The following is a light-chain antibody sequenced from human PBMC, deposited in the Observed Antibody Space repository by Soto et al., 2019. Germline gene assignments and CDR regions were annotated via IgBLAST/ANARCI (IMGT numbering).Light chain of an antibody. CDR2: DAS. CDR1: QSISSY. J-gene: IGKJ5*01. CDR3: QQYENFPIT. Sequence: IQMTQNPSSLAASVGDRVTITCRASQSISSYLNWYQQKPGKAPRLLIYDASNMEKGVPSRFTGSGSGADFILTISSLQPEDIATYYCQQYENFPITFGQRRLPEVK. V-gene: IGKV1-33*01.